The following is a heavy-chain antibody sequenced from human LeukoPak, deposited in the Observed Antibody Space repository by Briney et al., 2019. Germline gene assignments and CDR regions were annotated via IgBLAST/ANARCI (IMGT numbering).Heavy chain of an antibody. V-gene: IGHV1-46*01. Sequence: ASVKVSCKASGYTFTSHYMHWVRQAPGQGLEWMGLINPSGSSTLYAQKFQGRVTMTRDMSTTTDYMELSSLRSEDTAVYYCARVRPMVVGATMRVIRPYFDYWGQGTLVTVSS. J-gene: IGHJ4*02. D-gene: IGHD1-26*01. CDR1: GYTFTSHY. CDR2: INPSGSST. CDR3: ARVRPMVVGATMRVIRPYFDY.